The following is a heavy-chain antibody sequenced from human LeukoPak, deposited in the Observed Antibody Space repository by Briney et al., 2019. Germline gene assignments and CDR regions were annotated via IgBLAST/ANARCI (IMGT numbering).Heavy chain of an antibody. V-gene: IGHV4-34*01. CDR3: ARGKGSGWSSTRFDP. CDR1: GGSFTSYY. D-gene: IGHD6-19*01. Sequence: SETLSLTCTVYGGSFTSYYWTWIRQSPGKGLEWIGEINHSGSTNYNPSLKSRVTISVDTSKNQISLNLTSVTAADTATFYCARGKGSGWSSTRFDPWGQGTLVTVSS. CDR2: INHSGST. J-gene: IGHJ5*02.